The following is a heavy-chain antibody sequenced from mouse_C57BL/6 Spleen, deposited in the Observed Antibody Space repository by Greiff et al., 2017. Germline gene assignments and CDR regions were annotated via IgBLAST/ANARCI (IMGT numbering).Heavy chain of an antibody. CDR3: ARQGVDY. CDR1: GFTFSSYG. CDR2: ISSGGSYT. V-gene: IGHV5-6*01. Sequence: EVKVVESGGDLVKPGGSLKLSCAASGFTFSSYGMSWVRQTPDKRLEWVATISSGGSYTYYPDSVKGRFTISRDNAKNTLYLQMSSLKSEDTAMYYCARQGVDYWGQGTTLTVSS. J-gene: IGHJ2*01.